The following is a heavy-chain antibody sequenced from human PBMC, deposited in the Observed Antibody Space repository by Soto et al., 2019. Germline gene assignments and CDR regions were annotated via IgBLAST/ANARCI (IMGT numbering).Heavy chain of an antibody. J-gene: IGHJ3*02. CDR3: ARPPAKYSSSPDHDAFDI. V-gene: IGHV4-39*02. Sequence: QLQLQESGPGLVKPSETLSLTCTVSGGSISSSSYYWGWIRQPPGKGLEWIGSIYYSGSTYYNPSLKSRVPKSVDTTKNDASLKLSSVTAADTAVYYCARPPAKYSSSPDHDAFDIWGQGTMVTVSS. CDR1: GGSISSSSYY. D-gene: IGHD6-6*01. CDR2: IYYSGST.